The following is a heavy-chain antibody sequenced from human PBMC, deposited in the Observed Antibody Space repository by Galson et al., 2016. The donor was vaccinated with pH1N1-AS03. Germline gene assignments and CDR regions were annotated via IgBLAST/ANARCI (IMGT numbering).Heavy chain of an antibody. D-gene: IGHD2-2*01. Sequence: SVKVSCKASGYTFTDFSINWVRQAPGQGLEWMGWIHPNDGVTNYAQKFQAWVTMTRETSSNTAHMELSGLKSDDTAVYYCARDPRGPCSSSTCATAYYFGMDVWGQGTTVIVSS. CDR2: IHPNDGVT. J-gene: IGHJ6*02. CDR1: GYTFTDFS. CDR3: ARDPRGPCSSSTCATAYYFGMDV. V-gene: IGHV1-2*04.